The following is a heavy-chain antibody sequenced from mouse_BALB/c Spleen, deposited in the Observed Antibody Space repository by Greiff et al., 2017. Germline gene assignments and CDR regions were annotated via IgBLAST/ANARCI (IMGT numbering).Heavy chain of an antibody. J-gene: IGHJ3*01. V-gene: IGHV14-3*02. D-gene: IGHD1-1*01. CDR3: ASTHYGSSYGFAY. CDR2: IDPANGNT. CDR1: GFNIKDTY. Sequence: VQLQQSGAELVKPGASVKLSCTASGFNIKDTYMHWVKQRPEQGLEWIGRIDPANGNTKYDPKFQGKATITADTSSNTAYLQLSSLTSEDTAVYYCASTHYGSSYGFAYWGQGTLVTVSA.